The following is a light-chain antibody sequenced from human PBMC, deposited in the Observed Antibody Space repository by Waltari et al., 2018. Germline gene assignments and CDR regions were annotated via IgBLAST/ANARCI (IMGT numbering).Light chain of an antibody. CDR1: SSDVGFYNY. V-gene: IGLV2-14*04. CDR3: NSYAGSSSWV. Sequence: QSITISCTGTSSDVGFYNYVSWYQQHPGKAPKLMIYDVSERPSGVSNRFSGSKSGNTASLTISGLQAEDEADYCCNSYAGSSSWVFGGGTKLTVL. CDR2: DVS. J-gene: IGLJ3*02.